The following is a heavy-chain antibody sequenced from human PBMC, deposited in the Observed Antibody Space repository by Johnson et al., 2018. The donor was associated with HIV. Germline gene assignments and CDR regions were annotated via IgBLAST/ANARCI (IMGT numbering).Heavy chain of an antibody. CDR1: GFTFTSFA. Sequence: VQLVESGGGVVQPGTSLRLSCAASGFTFTSFAMHWVRQAPGKGLEWVAFISYDGSNKYFTDSVRGRFTISRDNSKNTLFLQMNSLRAEDTAVYCCANEKLRAFDIWGQGTMVTVSS. CDR3: ANEKLRAFDI. V-gene: IGHV3-30-3*02. J-gene: IGHJ3*02. CDR2: ISYDGSNK. D-gene: IGHD1-26*01.